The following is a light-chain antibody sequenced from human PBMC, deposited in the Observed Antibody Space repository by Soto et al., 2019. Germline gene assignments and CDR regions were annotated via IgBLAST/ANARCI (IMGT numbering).Light chain of an antibody. Sequence: QAVVTQEPSLTVSPGGTVTLTCASSAGPVTSRHYPYWFQQKPGQAPRALIYDTSNKHPWTPARFSRSLLGGTPALILSGAQPEDEADYYCSLSYSGVRVFGGGTKLTVL. CDR2: DTS. CDR3: SLSYSGVRV. CDR1: AGPVTSRHY. J-gene: IGLJ3*02. V-gene: IGLV7-46*01.